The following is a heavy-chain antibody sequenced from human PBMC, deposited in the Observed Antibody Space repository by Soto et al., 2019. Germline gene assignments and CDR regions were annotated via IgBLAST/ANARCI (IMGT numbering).Heavy chain of an antibody. J-gene: IGHJ6*04. CDR2: IIPIFGTA. V-gene: IGHV1-69*06. CDR3: ARDPSAPLRGYRGYDQEVSYYGMDV. D-gene: IGHD5-12*01. Sequence: SVKVSFNTSVASFIGYVICRGRQATRQVLEWMGGIIPIFGTANYAQKCQGRVTITADKSTSTAYMELSSRRSEDTAVYYCARDPSAPLRGYRGYDQEVSYYGMDVWGTGTTV. CDR1: VASFIGYV.